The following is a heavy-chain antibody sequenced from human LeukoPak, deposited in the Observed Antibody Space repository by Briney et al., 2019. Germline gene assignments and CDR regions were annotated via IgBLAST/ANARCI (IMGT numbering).Heavy chain of an antibody. D-gene: IGHD1-26*01. V-gene: IGHV1-69*01. J-gene: IGHJ3*01. CDR1: GGTFSSYA. CDR2: IIPIFGTA. CDR3: ATDLSSGSYRLETFDL. Sequence: GSSVKVSCKASGGTFSSYAISWVRQAPGQGLEWMGGIIPIFGTANYAQKFQGRVTITADESTSTAYMELSSLRSEDTAVYYCATDLSSGSYRLETFDLRGQGTLVTVSS.